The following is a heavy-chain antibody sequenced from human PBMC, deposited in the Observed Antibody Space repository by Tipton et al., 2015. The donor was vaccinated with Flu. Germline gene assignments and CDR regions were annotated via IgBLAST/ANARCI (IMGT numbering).Heavy chain of an antibody. CDR2: IYTSGST. Sequence: TLSLTCTVSGGSISSYYWSWIRQPAGKGLEWIGRIYTSGSTSYNPSLKSRVTMSVDTSKNQFSLKLSSVTAADTAVYYCARDEQEHCSSSSSCSGFDYWGHRTLITL. CDR1: GGSISSYY. V-gene: IGHV4-4*07. D-gene: IGHD2-2*01. CDR3: ARDEQEHCSSSSSCSGFDY. J-gene: IGHJ4*01.